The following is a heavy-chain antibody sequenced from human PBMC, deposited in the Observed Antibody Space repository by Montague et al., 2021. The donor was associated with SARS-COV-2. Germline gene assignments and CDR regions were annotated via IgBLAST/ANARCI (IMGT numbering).Heavy chain of an antibody. CDR1: SGSISNDTYY. CDR2: SRYGGTS. V-gene: IGHV4-39*01. CDR3: ARQDIQLRFDL. D-gene: IGHD1-1*01. J-gene: IGHJ2*01. Sequence: SETLSLTCTVSSGSISNDTYYWGWIRQPPGKGPEWIGGSRYGGTSYYNPSLKSRVTISIDTFKNQCSLKMTAVTAADTAVYFCARQDIQLRFDLWGRGTLVTVSS.